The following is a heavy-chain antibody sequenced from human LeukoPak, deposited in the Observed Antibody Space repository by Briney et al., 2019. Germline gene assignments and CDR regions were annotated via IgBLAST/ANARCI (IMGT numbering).Heavy chain of an antibody. CDR3: ARDRVVGLGLDNAFDI. CDR2: IIPILGTA. Sequence: SVKVSCKASGGTFSSYAISWVRQAPGQGLEWMGGIIPILGTANYAQKFQGRVAITADESTSTAYMELSSLRSEDTAVYFCARDRVVGLGLDNAFDIWGQGTVVTVSS. V-gene: IGHV1-69*13. D-gene: IGHD2-15*01. J-gene: IGHJ3*02. CDR1: GGTFSSYA.